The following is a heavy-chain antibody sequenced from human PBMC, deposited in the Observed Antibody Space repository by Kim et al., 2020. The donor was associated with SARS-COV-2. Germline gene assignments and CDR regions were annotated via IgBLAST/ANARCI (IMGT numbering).Heavy chain of an antibody. J-gene: IGHJ6*02. Sequence: GGSLRLSCAVSGFTLDIHAMHGVRQAPGQGLEWVSGIFLDIDRADYAASVKGRFTVSRDKAKKTIYLQMNNLRAEDTAFYYCSKDLSPGGADVWGQGTTVIVSS. V-gene: IGHV3-9*01. CDR3: SKDLSPGGADV. CDR2: IFLDIDRA. CDR1: GFTLDIHA. D-gene: IGHD4-17*01.